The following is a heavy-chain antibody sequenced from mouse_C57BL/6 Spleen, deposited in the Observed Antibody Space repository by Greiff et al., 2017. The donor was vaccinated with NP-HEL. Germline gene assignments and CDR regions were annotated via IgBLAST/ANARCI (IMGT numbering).Heavy chain of an antibody. Sequence: VQLQQSGPGLVKPSQSLSLTCSVTGYSITSGYYWNWIRQFPGNKLEWMGYISYDGSNNYNPSLKNRISITRDTSKNQFFLKLNSVTTEDTATYYCASNYYGSSYDYAMDYWGQGTSVTVSS. CDR2: ISYDGSN. CDR1: GYSITSGYY. D-gene: IGHD1-1*01. V-gene: IGHV3-6*01. J-gene: IGHJ4*01. CDR3: ASNYYGSSYDYAMDY.